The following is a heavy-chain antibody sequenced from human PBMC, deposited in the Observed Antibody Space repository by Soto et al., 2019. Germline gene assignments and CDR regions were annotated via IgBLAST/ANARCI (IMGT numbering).Heavy chain of an antibody. Sequence: ASVKVSCKASGYTFTSYDINWVRQATGQGLEWMGWMNPNSGNTGYAQKFQGRVTMTRNTSISTAYMELSSLRSEDTAVYYCARGTEAGYYPWFDPWGQGTLVTVSS. CDR1: GYTFTSYD. CDR2: MNPNSGNT. D-gene: IGHD3-9*01. CDR3: ARGTEAGYYPWFDP. V-gene: IGHV1-8*01. J-gene: IGHJ5*02.